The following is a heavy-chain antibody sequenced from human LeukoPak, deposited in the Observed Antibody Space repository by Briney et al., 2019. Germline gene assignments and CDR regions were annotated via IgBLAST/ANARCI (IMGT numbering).Heavy chain of an antibody. J-gene: IGHJ6*02. CDR3: ARADIVAAAGYYYYYGMDV. V-gene: IGHV3-11*01. D-gene: IGHD6-13*01. Sequence: GGSLRLSCAASGFTFSDYYMSWIRQAPGKGLEWVSYISSSGSTIYYADSVKGRFTISRDNAKNSLYLQMNSLRAEDTAVYYCARADIVAAAGYYYYYGMDVRGQGTTVTVS. CDR2: ISSSGSTI. CDR1: GFTFSDYY.